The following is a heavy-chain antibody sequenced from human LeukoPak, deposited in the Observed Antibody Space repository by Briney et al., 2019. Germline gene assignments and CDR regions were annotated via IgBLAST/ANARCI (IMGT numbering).Heavy chain of an antibody. V-gene: IGHV1-8*02. CDR1: GYTFTSYY. D-gene: IGHD5-18*01. CDR3: ARAIVGDLTTWIQLWSGYPIAFDI. J-gene: IGHJ3*02. CDR2: MNPNSGNT. Sequence: ASVKVSCKASGYTFTSYYMHWVRQATGQGLEWMGWMNPNSGNTGYAQKFQGRVTMTRNTSISTAYMELSSLRSEDTAVYYCARAIVGDLTTWIQLWSGYPIAFDIWGQGTMVTVSS.